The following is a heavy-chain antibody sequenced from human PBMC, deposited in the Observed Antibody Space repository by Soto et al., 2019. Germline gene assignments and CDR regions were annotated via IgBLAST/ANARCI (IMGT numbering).Heavy chain of an antibody. V-gene: IGHV1-3*01. D-gene: IGHD3-9*01. CDR3: ARGVTGPLHWFDP. Sequence: VASVKVSCKASGYTFTSYAMHWVRQAPGQRLEWMGWINAGNGNTKYSQKFQGRVTITRDTSASTAYMELSSLRSEDTAVYYCARGVTGPLHWFDPWGQGTLVTVSS. CDR2: INAGNGNT. J-gene: IGHJ5*02. CDR1: GYTFTSYA.